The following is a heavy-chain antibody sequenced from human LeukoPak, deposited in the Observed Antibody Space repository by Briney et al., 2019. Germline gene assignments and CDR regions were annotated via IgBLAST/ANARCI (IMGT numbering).Heavy chain of an antibody. V-gene: IGHV3-66*01. CDR2: IYSGGST. Sequence: GGSLRLSCAASGFTVSSNYMSWVRQAPGKGLEWVSVIYSGGSTYYADSVKGRFTISRDNSKNTLYLQMNSLRAEDTAVYYCARDLSGGLSYYYYGMDVWGQGTTVTVSS. CDR1: GFTVSSNY. CDR3: ARDLSGGLSYYYYGMDV. J-gene: IGHJ6*02. D-gene: IGHD2-8*02.